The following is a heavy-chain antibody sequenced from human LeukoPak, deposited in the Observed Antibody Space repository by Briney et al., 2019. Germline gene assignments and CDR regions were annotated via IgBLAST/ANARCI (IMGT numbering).Heavy chain of an antibody. V-gene: IGHV3-21*01. J-gene: IGHJ6*03. CDR3: ARDHNEDALLWFGELIQVNYYYMDV. CDR2: ISSSSSYI. CDR1: GFTFSSYS. D-gene: IGHD3-10*01. Sequence: GGSLRLSCAASGFTFSSYSMNWVRQAPGKGLEWVSSISSSSSYIYYADSVEGRFTISRDNAKNSLYLQMNSLRAEDTAVYYCARDHNEDALLWFGELIQVNYYYMDVWGKGTTVTVSS.